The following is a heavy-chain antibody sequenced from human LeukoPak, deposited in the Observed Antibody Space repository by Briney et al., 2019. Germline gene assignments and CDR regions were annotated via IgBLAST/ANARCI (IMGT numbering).Heavy chain of an antibody. V-gene: IGHV3-11*06. CDR3: ARVERGYHLILRKDYYYYMGV. D-gene: IGHD5-12*01. Sequence: GGSLRLSCAASGFTFSDYYMSWIRQAPGKGLEWVSSISSSSSYIYYADSVKGRFTISRDNAKNSLYLQMNSLRAEDTAVYYCARVERGYHLILRKDYYYYMGVWGKGTTVTVSS. CDR1: GFTFSDYY. CDR2: ISSSSSYI. J-gene: IGHJ6*03.